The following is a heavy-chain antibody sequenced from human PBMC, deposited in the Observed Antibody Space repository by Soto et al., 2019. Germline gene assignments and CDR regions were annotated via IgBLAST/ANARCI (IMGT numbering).Heavy chain of an antibody. V-gene: IGHV1-69*13. D-gene: IGHD2-2*01. J-gene: IGHJ6*02. Sequence: SVKVSCKASGGTFSSYAISWVRQAPGQGLEWMGGIIPIFGTANYAQKFQGRVTITADESTSTAYMELSCLRSEDRAVYDCASRMRTYQLLSLDYYYYGMDVWGPGTTVTVSS. CDR3: ASRMRTYQLLSLDYYYYGMDV. CDR1: GGTFSSYA. CDR2: IIPIFGTA.